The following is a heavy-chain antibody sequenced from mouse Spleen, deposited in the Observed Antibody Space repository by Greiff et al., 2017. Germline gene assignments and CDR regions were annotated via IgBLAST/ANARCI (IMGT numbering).Heavy chain of an antibody. CDR1: GYTFTDYY. CDR2: INPNNGGT. V-gene: IGHV1-26*01. CDR3: ARDTAPYWYFDV. D-gene: IGHD1-2*01. Sequence: VQLQQSGPELVKPGASVKISCKASGYTFTDYYMNWVKQSHGKSLEWIGDINPNNGGTSYNQKFKSKATLTVDKPSSTAYMQLSSLTSEDSAVYYCARDTAPYWYFDVWGAGTTVTVSS. J-gene: IGHJ1*01.